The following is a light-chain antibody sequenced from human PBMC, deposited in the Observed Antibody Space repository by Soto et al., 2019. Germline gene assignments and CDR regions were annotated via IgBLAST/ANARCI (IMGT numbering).Light chain of an antibody. CDR2: GAS. CDR1: LSVSSNY. J-gene: IGKJ2*01. CDR3: QQSDRFPYT. Sequence: DIVLTQSPGTLSLSAGEIATLSCRASLSVSSNYLAWYQQKPGQAPRLLIYGASSRATGIPDRFSGSGSGTDFTLTITGLEPEESAVYYCQQSDRFPYTFGQGTKLEIK. V-gene: IGKV3-20*01.